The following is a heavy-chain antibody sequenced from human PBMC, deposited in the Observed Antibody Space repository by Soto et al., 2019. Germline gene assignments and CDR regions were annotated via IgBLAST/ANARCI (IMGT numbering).Heavy chain of an antibody. J-gene: IGHJ4*02. Sequence: AAVKVSCKASGYTFTSYGISWVRQAPGQGLEWMGWISAYNGNTNYAQKLQGRVTMTTDTSTSTAYMELRSLRSDDTAVYYCARVNTVRPKPNWNYLRYYFDYWGQGTLVTVSS. V-gene: IGHV1-18*04. CDR2: ISAYNGNT. D-gene: IGHD1-7*01. CDR1: GYTFTSYG. CDR3: ARVNTVRPKPNWNYLRYYFDY.